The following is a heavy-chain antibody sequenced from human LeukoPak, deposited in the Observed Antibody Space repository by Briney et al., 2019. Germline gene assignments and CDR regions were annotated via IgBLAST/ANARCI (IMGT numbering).Heavy chain of an antibody. J-gene: IGHJ4*02. CDR3: ARAAGGGRGSSWHLDY. CDR1: GYSLTTYW. CDR2: IYPGDSDT. D-gene: IGHD6-13*01. Sequence: GESLKISCKGSGYSLTTYWIGWVRQMPGKGLEWMGIIYPGDSDTRYSPSFQGQVTISADKSISTAYLQWSSLKASDTAMYYCARAAGGGRGSSWHLDYWGQGTLVTVSS. V-gene: IGHV5-51*01.